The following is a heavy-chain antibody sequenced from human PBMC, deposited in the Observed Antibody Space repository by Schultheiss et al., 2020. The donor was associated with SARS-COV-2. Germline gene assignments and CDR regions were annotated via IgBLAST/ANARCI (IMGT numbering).Heavy chain of an antibody. J-gene: IGHJ3*02. CDR3: ALQRGGKDAFDI. CDR1: GYTFTSYA. V-gene: IGHV1-24*01. Sequence: ASVKVSCKASGYTFTSYAMHWVRQAPGQGLEWMGGFPENGESINAHHFEGRVTMTEDTSTDTAYMELSSLRSEDTAVYYCALQRGGKDAFDIWGQGTMVTVSS. CDR2: FPENGES. D-gene: IGHD3-16*01.